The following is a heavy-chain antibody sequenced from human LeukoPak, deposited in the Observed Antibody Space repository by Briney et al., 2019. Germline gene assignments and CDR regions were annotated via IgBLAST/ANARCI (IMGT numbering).Heavy chain of an antibody. D-gene: IGHD3-10*01. V-gene: IGHV3-23*01. CDR2: ICANVAQT. CDR3: AKGWSVTMVMAAPGD. J-gene: IGHJ4*02. Sequence: GGSLRLSCAASGFTLNSYAMSWVRQAPGKGLEGVSGICANVAQTYYAHPVKGRFTIYRDNSKNTQSLQMNSLRAEDTALYYCAKGWSVTMVMAAPGDWGQGALVTVSS. CDR1: GFTLNSYA.